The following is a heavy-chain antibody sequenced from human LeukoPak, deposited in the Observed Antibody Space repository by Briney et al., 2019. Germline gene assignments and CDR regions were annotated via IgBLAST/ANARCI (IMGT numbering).Heavy chain of an antibody. CDR2: FFYSGSP. CDR3: ARDWVGSSYAFDI. V-gene: IGHV4-59*12. J-gene: IGHJ3*02. CDR1: GASISSYY. D-gene: IGHD3-10*01. Sequence: SETLSLTCTVSGASISSYYWSWIRQPPGKGLEWIGNFFYSGSPNYNPSLKSRVTILIDPSKNQFSLKLTSVTAADTAVYYCARDWVGSSYAFDIWGQGTLVTVSS.